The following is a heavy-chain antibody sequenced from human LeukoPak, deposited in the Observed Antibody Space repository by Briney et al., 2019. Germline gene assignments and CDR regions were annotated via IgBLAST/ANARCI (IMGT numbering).Heavy chain of an antibody. CDR2: INPNSGDT. CDR3: ARGFAAYDTSDYAFSYY. J-gene: IGHJ4*02. V-gene: IGHV1-8*02. D-gene: IGHD3-22*01. CDR1: GYTFTGYY. Sequence: ASVKVSCKASGYTFTGYYMHWERQAPGQGLEWMGWINPNSGDTGYAQKFQGRLTMTRDTSISTAYMELSSLRSEDTAVYYCARGFAAYDTSDYAFSYYWGQGTLVTVSS.